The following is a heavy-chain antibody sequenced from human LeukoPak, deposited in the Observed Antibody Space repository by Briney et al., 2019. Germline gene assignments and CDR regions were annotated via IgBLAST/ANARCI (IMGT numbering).Heavy chain of an antibody. Sequence: ASVKGSCKASGYTFISYSINWVRQAPGQGLECMGWISGYNGNTKYAQKLQGRVTMTTDTSTSTAYMELRSLRSDDTAVYYCARDRPYYGSGRTFYFDFWGQGTLVTVSS. J-gene: IGHJ4*02. CDR3: ARDRPYYGSGRTFYFDF. CDR2: ISGYNGNT. D-gene: IGHD3-10*01. CDR1: GYTFISYS. V-gene: IGHV1-18*04.